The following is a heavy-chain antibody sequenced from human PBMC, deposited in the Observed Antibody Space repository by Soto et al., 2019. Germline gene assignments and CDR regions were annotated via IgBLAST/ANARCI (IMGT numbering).Heavy chain of an antibody. D-gene: IGHD3-10*01. J-gene: IGHJ4*02. CDR3: ARLLLGSSGTNYYFDY. CDR2: IYYSGST. Sequence: QLQLQESGPGLVKPSETLSLTCTVSGGSISSSSYYWGWIRQPPGKGLEWIGSIYYSGSTYYNPSLKSRVTLSVDTSKNQFSLKLSSVTAADTAVYYCARLLLGSSGTNYYFDYWGQGTLVTVSS. V-gene: IGHV4-39*01. CDR1: GGSISSSSYY.